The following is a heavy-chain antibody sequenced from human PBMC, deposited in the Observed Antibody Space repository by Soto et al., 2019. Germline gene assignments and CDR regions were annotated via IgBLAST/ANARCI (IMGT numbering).Heavy chain of an antibody. J-gene: IGHJ6*02. Sequence: ASVKVSCKASGGTFSSYTISWVRQAPGQGLEWMGGIIPIFGTVNYAQRFQGRVTITADESTNTAYMELSSLRSEDTAVYYCARDKNDSGSCSNPYYHYGMDVWGQGTTVTVSS. V-gene: IGHV1-69*13. CDR2: IIPIFGTV. CDR1: GGTFSSYT. D-gene: IGHD3-10*01. CDR3: ARDKNDSGSCSNPYYHYGMDV.